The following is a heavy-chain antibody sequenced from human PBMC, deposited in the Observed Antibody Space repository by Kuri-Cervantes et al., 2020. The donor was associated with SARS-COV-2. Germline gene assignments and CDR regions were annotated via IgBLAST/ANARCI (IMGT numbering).Heavy chain of an antibody. D-gene: IGHD6-13*01. CDR1: GYTFTSYY. CDR3: ARSTAGYSSSWYTDY. Sequence: ASVKVSCKASGYTFTSYYMHWVRQPPGQGLEWMGIINPSGGSTSYAQKFQGRVTMTRDTSTSTVYMELSSLRSEDTAVYYCARSTAGYSSSWYTDYWGQGTLVTVSS. V-gene: IGHV1-46*03. J-gene: IGHJ4*02. CDR2: INPSGGST.